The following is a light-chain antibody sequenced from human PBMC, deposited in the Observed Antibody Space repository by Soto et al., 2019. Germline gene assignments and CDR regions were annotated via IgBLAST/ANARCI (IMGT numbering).Light chain of an antibody. Sequence: QSVLSQPASVSGSPGQTITISCTGTSTDVGCYNAVSWYQHHPGKAPKLIIYEVTHRPSGVSDRFSASKSGNTASLTISGLHAEDAANYYCNSFRVSHLYVFGPGTMVTV. CDR1: STDVGCYNA. CDR2: EVT. J-gene: IGLJ1*01. V-gene: IGLV2-14*01. CDR3: NSFRVSHLYV.